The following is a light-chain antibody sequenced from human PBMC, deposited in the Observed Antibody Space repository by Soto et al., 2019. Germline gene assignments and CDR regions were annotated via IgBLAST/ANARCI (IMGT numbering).Light chain of an antibody. Sequence: QSVLTQSSSASASLGSSVKLTCILSSGHSTYIIAWHQQQPGKAHRFLMTLDRSGSYNRGSGVPDRFSGSSSGADRYLTIPNLQFEDEGDYYCETWYSTTHKVFGGGTKVTVL. CDR1: SGHSTYI. CDR2: LDRSGSY. CDR3: ETWYSTTHKV. V-gene: IGLV4-60*02. J-gene: IGLJ3*02.